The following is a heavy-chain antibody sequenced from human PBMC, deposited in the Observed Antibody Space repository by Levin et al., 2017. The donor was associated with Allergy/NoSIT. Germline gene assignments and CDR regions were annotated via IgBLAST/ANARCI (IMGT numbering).Heavy chain of an antibody. CDR1: GGSTRLGGYY. CDR2: IYYSGET. D-gene: IGHD3-9*01. V-gene: IGHV4-31*03. CDR3: VRAQTGYVSPFDF. Sequence: SETLSLTCSVSGGSTRLGGYYWGWIRQHPVKGLEWLGYIYYSGETFYNPSVESRLVISHDTSEHQFSLKLTSLPAADTAVYYCVRAQTGYVSPFDFWGPGTLVTVSS. J-gene: IGHJ4*02.